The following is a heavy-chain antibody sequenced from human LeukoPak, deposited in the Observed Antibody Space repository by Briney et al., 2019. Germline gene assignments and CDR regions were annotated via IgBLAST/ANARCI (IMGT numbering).Heavy chain of an antibody. V-gene: IGHV3-53*01. J-gene: IGHJ6*02. CDR2: IYSGGST. Sequence: GGSLRLSCPASGFTVSSNYMSWVRQAPGKGLEWVSVIYSGGSTYYADSVKGRSTISRDNSKNTLYLQLNSLRAEDTAVYYCARTQKLLWFGESGMDVWGQGTTVTVSS. CDR3: ARTQKLLWFGESGMDV. CDR1: GFTVSSNY. D-gene: IGHD3-10*01.